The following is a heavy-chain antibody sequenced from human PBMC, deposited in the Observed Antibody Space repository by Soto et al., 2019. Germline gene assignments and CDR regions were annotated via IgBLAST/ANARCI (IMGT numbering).Heavy chain of an antibody. J-gene: IGHJ6*02. V-gene: IGHV4-39*01. Sequence: TSETLSLTCTVSGGSISSSSYYWGWIRQPPGKGLEWIGSIYYSGSTYYNPPLKSRVTISVDTSKNQFSLKLSSVTAADTAVYYCATGNYYGMDVWGQGTTVTVSS. CDR3: ATGNYYGMDV. CDR1: GGSISSSSYY. CDR2: IYYSGST.